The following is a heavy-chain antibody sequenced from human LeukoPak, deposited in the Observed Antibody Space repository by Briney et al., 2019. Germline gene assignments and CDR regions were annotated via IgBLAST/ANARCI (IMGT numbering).Heavy chain of an antibody. V-gene: IGHV4-59*01. CDR1: GGSISSYY. J-gene: IGHJ4*02. Sequence: SETLSLTCTVAGGSISSYYWSWIRQPPGKGLEWIGSIYYSGSTNYNPSLKSRVTISVDTSKNQFSLKLSSVTAADTAVYYCARVNDYVWGSYRPMYYYFDYWGQGTLVTVSS. CDR3: ARVNDYVWGSYRPMYYYFDY. D-gene: IGHD3-16*02. CDR2: IYYSGST.